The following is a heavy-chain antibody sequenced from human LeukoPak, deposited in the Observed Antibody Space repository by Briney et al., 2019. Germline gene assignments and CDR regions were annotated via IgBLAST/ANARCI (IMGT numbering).Heavy chain of an antibody. V-gene: IGHV1-18*04. D-gene: IGHD6-19*01. J-gene: IGHJ5*02. CDR2: ISAYNGNT. Sequence: ASVKVSCKASGYTFTSYGISWVRRAPGQGLEWMGWISAYNGNTNYAQKLQGRVTMTTDTSTSTAYMELRSLRSDDTAVYYCARDKAFGIAVGNWFDPWGQGTLVTVSS. CDR1: GYTFTSYG. CDR3: ARDKAFGIAVGNWFDP.